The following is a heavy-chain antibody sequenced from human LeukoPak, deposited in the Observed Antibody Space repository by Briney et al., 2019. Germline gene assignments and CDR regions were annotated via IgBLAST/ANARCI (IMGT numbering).Heavy chain of an antibody. D-gene: IGHD6-19*01. Sequence: ASVKVSCKASGGTFSSYAISWVRQAPGQGLEWKGGIIPIFGTANYAQKFQGRVTITADKSTSTAYMELSSLRSEDTAVYYCARAYSSGWYVGYWGQGTLVTVSS. CDR2: IIPIFGTA. CDR3: ARAYSSGWYVGY. J-gene: IGHJ4*02. V-gene: IGHV1-69*06. CDR1: GGTFSSYA.